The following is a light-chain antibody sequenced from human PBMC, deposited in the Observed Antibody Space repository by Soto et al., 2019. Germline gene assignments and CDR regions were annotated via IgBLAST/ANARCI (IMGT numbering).Light chain of an antibody. J-gene: IGKJ2*01. V-gene: IGKV4-1*01. CDR3: QQYYSSVT. CDR2: WAS. CDR1: QTVFHTSYNKDF. Sequence: DIVMTQSQDSLSVSLGERATINCNSSQTVFHTSYNKDFLAWYQQKAGQPPKLLFYWASTRESGVPARFSGGGSGTDFSLTISSLQPEDVAVYYCQQYYSSVTFGQGTKLEIK.